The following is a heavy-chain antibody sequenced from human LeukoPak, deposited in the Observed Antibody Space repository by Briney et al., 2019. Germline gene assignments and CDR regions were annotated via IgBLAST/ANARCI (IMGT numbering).Heavy chain of an antibody. CDR3: ATHSSGYYHDY. CDR1: GGSISSSSYY. V-gene: IGHV4-39*07. Sequence: SETLSLTCTVSGGSISSSSYYWGWIRQPPGKGLEWIGEINHSGSTNYNPSLKSRVTISVDTSKNQFSLKPSSVTAADTAVYYCATHSSGYYHDYWGQGTLVTVSS. J-gene: IGHJ4*02. CDR2: INHSGST. D-gene: IGHD3-22*01.